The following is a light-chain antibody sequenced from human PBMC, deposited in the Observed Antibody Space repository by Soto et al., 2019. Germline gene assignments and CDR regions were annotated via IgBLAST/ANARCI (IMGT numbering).Light chain of an antibody. CDR3: QQYNDWPLT. J-gene: IGKJ3*01. V-gene: IGKV3-15*01. CDR1: LSVSSN. Sequence: EIVMTQSPVTLSVSPGERATLSCRASLSVSSNLAWYQQQPGQAPRLLVYGASTRATDIPARFSGSGSGTEFTLTVSSLQSEDFAVYYCQQYNDWPLTFGPGTKVDF. CDR2: GAS.